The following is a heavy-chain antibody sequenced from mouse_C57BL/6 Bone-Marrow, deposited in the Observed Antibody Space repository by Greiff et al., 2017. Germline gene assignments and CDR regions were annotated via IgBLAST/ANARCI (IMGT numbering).Heavy chain of an antibody. D-gene: IGHD2-4*01. Sequence: VQLQQSGAGLVRPGASVKLSCTASGFTIKDDYMHWVKQRPGQGLEWIGWIYPENGDTEYASKFQGKATLTADTSSITAYLQLSSLTSEDTAVDYCTSSYYDYDWYFDVWGTGTTVTVAS. J-gene: IGHJ1*03. CDR3: TSSYYDYDWYFDV. V-gene: IGHV14-4*01. CDR1: GFTIKDDY. CDR2: IYPENGDT.